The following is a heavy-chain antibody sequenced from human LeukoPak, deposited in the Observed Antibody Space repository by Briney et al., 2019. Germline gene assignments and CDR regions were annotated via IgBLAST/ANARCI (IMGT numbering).Heavy chain of an antibody. D-gene: IGHD4-17*01. CDR3: ARASRAVTRNYYNGMDV. Sequence: GGSLRLSCAASGFTFSSYAMHWVRQAPGKGLEWVAVISYDGSNKYYADSVKGRFTISRDNSKNTLYLQMNSLRAEDTAVYYCARASRAVTRNYYNGMDVWGQGTTVTVSS. CDR2: ISYDGSNK. V-gene: IGHV3-30-3*01. CDR1: GFTFSSYA. J-gene: IGHJ6*02.